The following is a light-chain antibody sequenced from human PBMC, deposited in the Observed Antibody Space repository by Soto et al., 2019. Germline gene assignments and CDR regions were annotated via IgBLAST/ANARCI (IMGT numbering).Light chain of an antibody. CDR3: VTWDDSLNGPGV. V-gene: IGLV1-44*01. Sequence: QSVLTQPPSASGTPGQRVTISCSGSSSNIGSNTVTWYQQLPGTAPKPLIYSNSHRPSGVPDRFSGSKSGTSASLAISGLQSEDEADYYCVTWDDSLNGPGVFGTRTKGTVL. J-gene: IGLJ1*01. CDR2: SNS. CDR1: SSNIGSNT.